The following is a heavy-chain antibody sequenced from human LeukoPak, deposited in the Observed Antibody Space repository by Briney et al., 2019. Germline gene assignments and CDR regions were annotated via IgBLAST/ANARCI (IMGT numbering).Heavy chain of an antibody. V-gene: IGHV3-23*01. J-gene: IGHJ4*02. CDR3: STGVRGYPSGIFDY. CDR1: GFSFSNYA. D-gene: IGHD2-15*01. CDR2: ITDSGSST. Sequence: PGGSLRLSCAASGFSFSNYAMSWVRQAPGKGLEWVSGITDSGSSTYHADSVKGRFTISRDNSKNTLYLQMNSLRAEDRAVYYCSTGVRGYPSGIFDYWGQGTLVSVSS.